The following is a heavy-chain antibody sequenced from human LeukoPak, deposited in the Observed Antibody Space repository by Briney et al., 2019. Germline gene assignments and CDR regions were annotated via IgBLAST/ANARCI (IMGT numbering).Heavy chain of an antibody. CDR1: GYTFTGYY. CDR3: ARSSSSWFDP. CDR2: INPNSGGI. D-gene: IGHD6-13*01. V-gene: IGHV1-2*02. J-gene: IGHJ5*02. Sequence: GASVKVSCKASGYTFTGYYMHWVRQAPGQGLEWMGWINPNSGGINYAQKFQGRVTMTSDTAISIAYMELSRLRSDDTAVYYCARSSSSWFDPWGQGTLVTVSS.